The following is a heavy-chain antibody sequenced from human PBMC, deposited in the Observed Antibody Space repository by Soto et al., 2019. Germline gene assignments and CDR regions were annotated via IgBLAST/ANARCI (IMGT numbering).Heavy chain of an antibody. CDR1: GGSISSGIYY. D-gene: IGHD1-1*01. CDR2: IYDSGTT. V-gene: IGHV4-31*03. CDR3: ATRNPGHDAFDI. J-gene: IGHJ3*02. Sequence: QVQLQESGPGLVKPSQTLFLTCTVSGGSISSGIYYWTWIRQHPGKGLEWIGYIYDSGTTYYNPSLKSRLTVSLDTAKNQFSPKLSSVTAADTAVYYCATRNPGHDAFDIWGQGTMVTVSS.